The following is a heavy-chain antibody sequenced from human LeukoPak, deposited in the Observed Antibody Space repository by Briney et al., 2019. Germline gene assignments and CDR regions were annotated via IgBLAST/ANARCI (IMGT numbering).Heavy chain of an antibody. CDR1: GFPLSDYW. J-gene: IGHJ4*02. CDR3: RSGGAAPGSFDN. D-gene: IGHD6-25*01. CDR2: IKYDGNEE. V-gene: IGHV3-7*01. Sequence: PGGSLRLSCAASGFPLSDYWMSWMRQAPGKGLEWVANIKYDGNEEYYVDSVKGRFTISRDHAKNSLYLQLNSLRVEDTAVYYCRSGGAAPGSFDNWGQGTLVIVSP.